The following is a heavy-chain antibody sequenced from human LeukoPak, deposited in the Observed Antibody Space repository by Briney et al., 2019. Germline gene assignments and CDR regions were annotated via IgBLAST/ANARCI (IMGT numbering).Heavy chain of an antibody. CDR2: IYYSGST. D-gene: IGHD5-12*01. CDR1: GGSISSYY. V-gene: IGHV4-59*01. J-gene: IGHJ6*02. CDR3: AREGREWLRSGMDV. Sequence: SETLSLTCTVSGGSISSYYWSWIRQPPGKGLEWIGYIYYSGSTNYNPSLKSRVTISVDTSKNQFSLKLRSVTAADTALYYCAREGREWLRSGMDVWGQGTTVTVSS.